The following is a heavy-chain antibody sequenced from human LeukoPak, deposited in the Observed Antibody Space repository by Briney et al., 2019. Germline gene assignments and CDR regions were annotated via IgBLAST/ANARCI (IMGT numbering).Heavy chain of an antibody. V-gene: IGHV1-58*02. J-gene: IGHJ6*03. CDR2: IVVGSGNT. Sequence: EASVKVSCTASGYTFTSSAMQWVRQARGQRLEWIGWIVVGSGNTNYAQKFQERVTITRDMSTSTAYMELSSLRCEDTAVYYCAADNLPIAAAGTSNYYYYMGVWGKVTTVTVSS. D-gene: IGHD6-13*01. CDR1: GYTFTSSA. CDR3: AADNLPIAAAGTSNYYYYMGV.